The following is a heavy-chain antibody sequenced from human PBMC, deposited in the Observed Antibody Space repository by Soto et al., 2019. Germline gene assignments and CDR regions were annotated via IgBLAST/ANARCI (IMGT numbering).Heavy chain of an antibody. CDR2: ISGRGGST. J-gene: IGHJ6*03. CDR3: AKDGGLWDYYYYYMDV. D-gene: IGHD2-21*01. Sequence: HPGGSLRLSCAASGFTFSSYAMSWVRQAPGKGLEWVSAISGRGGSTYYADTVKGRFTISRDNSKNTLYLQMNSLRAEDTAVYYCAKDGGLWDYYYYYMDVWGKGTTVTVSS. CDR1: GFTFSSYA. V-gene: IGHV3-23*01.